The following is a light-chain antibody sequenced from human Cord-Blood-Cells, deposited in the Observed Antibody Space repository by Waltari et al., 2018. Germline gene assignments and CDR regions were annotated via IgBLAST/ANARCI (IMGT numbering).Light chain of an antibody. Sequence: DIQMTQSPSSLSASVGYRVTITCQASQSISSYLHWYQQKPGKAPKLLIYAASSLQSGVPSMFSGSGSGTDFTLTISSLQPENFATYFCQQSYRTPPTFGQGTKVEIK. CDR3: QQSYRTPPT. J-gene: IGKJ1*01. CDR2: AAS. V-gene: IGKV1-39*01. CDR1: QSISSY.